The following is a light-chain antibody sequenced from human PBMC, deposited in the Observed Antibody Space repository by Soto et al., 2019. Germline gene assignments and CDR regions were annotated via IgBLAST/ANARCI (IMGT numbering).Light chain of an antibody. J-gene: IGKJ3*01. CDR3: QQSYNILPFT. Sequence: DIQMTQSPSSLSASVGDRVTITCRASHSISNYLSWYQQKPGKAPKLLIYAASSLQSGVPSRFSGSGSRTDFTLTIGSLQPEDFATYYCQQSYNILPFTFGPGTKVDIK. CDR1: HSISNY. V-gene: IGKV1-39*01. CDR2: AAS.